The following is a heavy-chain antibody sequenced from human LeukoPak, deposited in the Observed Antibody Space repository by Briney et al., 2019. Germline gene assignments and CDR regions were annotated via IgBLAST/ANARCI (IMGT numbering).Heavy chain of an antibody. J-gene: IGHJ4*02. CDR3: AKDREGYSSRHDY. CDR2: ISYDGSNK. V-gene: IGHV3-30-3*01. D-gene: IGHD6-13*01. CDR1: GFTFSSYA. Sequence: PGGSLRLSCAASGFTFSSYAMHWVRQAPGKGLEWVAVISYDGSNKYYADSVKGRFTISRDNSKNTLHLQMNSLRAEDTAVYYCAKDREGYSSRHDYWGQGTLVTVSS.